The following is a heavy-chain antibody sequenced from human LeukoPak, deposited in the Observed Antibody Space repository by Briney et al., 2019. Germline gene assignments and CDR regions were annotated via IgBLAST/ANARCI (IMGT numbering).Heavy chain of an antibody. V-gene: IGHV3-48*03. D-gene: IGHD3-10*01. CDR2: FSSSGSLL. J-gene: IGHJ4*02. CDR1: GFTFSSYE. CDR3: ARVGIIVRGRALDY. Sequence: PGGSLRLSCAASGFTFSSYEMNWVPQAPGKGLEWVSYFSSSGSLLYYADSVKGRFTISRDNAKKSLYLQMNSLRAEDTAVYYCARVGIIVRGRALDYWGQGTLVTVSS.